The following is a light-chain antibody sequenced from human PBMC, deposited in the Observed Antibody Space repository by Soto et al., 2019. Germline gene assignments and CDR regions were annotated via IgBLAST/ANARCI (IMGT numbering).Light chain of an antibody. Sequence: DIQMTQSPSTLSASVGDRVTITCRASQSIRSWLAWYQQKPGKAPQLLIYDASNLDSGVPSRFSGSGFGTNFPLTLCSLLLDDFAIYSCKRYDSFYKTFGRGTKGDIK. CDR1: QSIRSW. CDR3: KRYDSFYKT. J-gene: IGKJ4*01. CDR2: DAS. V-gene: IGKV1-5*01.